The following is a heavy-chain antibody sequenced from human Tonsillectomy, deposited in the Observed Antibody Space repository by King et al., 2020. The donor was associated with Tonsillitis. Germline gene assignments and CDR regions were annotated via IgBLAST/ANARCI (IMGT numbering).Heavy chain of an antibody. CDR1: GFTFSSYA. V-gene: IGHV3-23*04. J-gene: IGHJ6*02. CDR3: EKRGKPTKWVWELLLKSGDHYYYYGMDV. Sequence: VQLVESGGGLVQPGGSLRLSCAASGFTFSSYAMSWVRQAPGKGLEWVQAISGRGGSTYYADSVKGRFTLSRDNSKNTLYLQMNSLRAEDTAVYYCEKRGKPTKWVWELLLKSGDHYYYYGMDVWGQGTTVTVSS. D-gene: IGHD3-10*01. CDR2: ISGRGGST.